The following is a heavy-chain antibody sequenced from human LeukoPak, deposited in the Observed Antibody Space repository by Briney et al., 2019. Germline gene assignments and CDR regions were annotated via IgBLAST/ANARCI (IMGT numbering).Heavy chain of an antibody. CDR1: GYTFTSYG. D-gene: IGHD3-3*01. Sequence: EASVKVSCKASGYTFTSYGISWVRQAPGQGLEWMGWISAYNGNTNYAQKLQGRVTMTTDTSTSTAYMELRSLRSDDTALYYCARARVGAPPRDAFDIWGQGTMVTVSS. J-gene: IGHJ3*02. V-gene: IGHV1-18*01. CDR2: ISAYNGNT. CDR3: ARARVGAPPRDAFDI.